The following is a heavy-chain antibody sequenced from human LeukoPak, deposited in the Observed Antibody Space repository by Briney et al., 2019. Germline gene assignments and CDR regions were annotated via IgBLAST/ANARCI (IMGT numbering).Heavy chain of an antibody. CDR1: GFTFSGFG. CDR2: IRYDGSNK. J-gene: IGHJ4*02. V-gene: IGHV3-30*02. D-gene: IGHD3-9*01. Sequence: GGSLRLSCAASGFTFSGFGMHWVRQAPGKGLEWVAFIRYDGSNKYYADSVKGRFTISRDTSKNTLYLQMNSLRAEDMAVYYCAKDWDGILRYVDWLLSENDYWGQGTLVTVSS. CDR3: AKDWDGILRYVDWLLSENDY.